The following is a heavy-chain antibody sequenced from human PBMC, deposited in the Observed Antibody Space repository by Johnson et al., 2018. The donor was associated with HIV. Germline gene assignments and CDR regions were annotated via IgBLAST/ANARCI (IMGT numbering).Heavy chain of an antibody. CDR3: SREVKRYAFDI. CDR1: GFTFRSYT. V-gene: IGHV3-30*04. CDR2: ITYDGSNK. Sequence: QVQLVESGGGVVQPGRSLRLSCAASGFTFRSYTVHWVRQAPGKGLEWVALITYDGSNKYYADSVKGRFTISRDNSKNTLDLQMNSLRAEDTAVYYCSREVKRYAFDIWGQGTMVTVSS. J-gene: IGHJ3*02.